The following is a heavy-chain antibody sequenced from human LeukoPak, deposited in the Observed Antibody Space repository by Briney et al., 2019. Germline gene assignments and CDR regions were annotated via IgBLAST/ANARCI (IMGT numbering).Heavy chain of an antibody. Sequence: GASVKVSCKASGYTFTSYAMHWVRQAPGQRLEWMRRINAGNGNTKYSQKFQGRVTITRDTSASTAYMELSSLRSEDTAVYYCARLITNYYDSSGPNWFDPWGQGTLVTVSS. D-gene: IGHD3-22*01. CDR3: ARLITNYYDSSGPNWFDP. J-gene: IGHJ5*02. V-gene: IGHV1-3*01. CDR1: GYTFTSYA. CDR2: INAGNGNT.